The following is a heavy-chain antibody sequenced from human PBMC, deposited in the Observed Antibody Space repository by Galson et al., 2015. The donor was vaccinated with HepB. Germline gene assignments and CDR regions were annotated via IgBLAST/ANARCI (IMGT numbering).Heavy chain of an antibody. CDR1: GYTFTGYY. CDR3: ARGKGGNYGSGSLDY. J-gene: IGHJ4*02. V-gene: IGHV1-2*05. D-gene: IGHD3-10*01. CDR2: INPNSGAT. Sequence: SVKVSCKASGYTFTGYYIHWVRQAPGQGPEWMGRINPNSGATNYAQRFQGRVTMTRDTSISTAYMELSSLRSDDTVVHYCARGKGGNYGSGSLDYWGQGTPVTVSS.